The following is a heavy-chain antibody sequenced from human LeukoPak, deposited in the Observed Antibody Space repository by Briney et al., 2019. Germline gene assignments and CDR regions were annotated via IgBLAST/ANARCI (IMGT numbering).Heavy chain of an antibody. D-gene: IGHD6-13*01. J-gene: IGHJ6*02. CDR2: INPSGGST. CDR1: GCTFTSYY. Sequence: ASVKVSCKASGCTFTSYYMHWVRQAPGQGLEWMGIINPSGGSTSYAQKFQGRVTMTRDTSTSTVYMELSSLRSEDTAVYYCARGAAGTSYYYYYYGMDVWGQGTTVTVSS. CDR3: ARGAAGTSYYYYYYGMDV. V-gene: IGHV1-46*01.